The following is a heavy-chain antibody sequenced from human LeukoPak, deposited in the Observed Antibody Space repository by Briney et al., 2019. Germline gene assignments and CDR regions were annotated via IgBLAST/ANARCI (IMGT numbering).Heavy chain of an antibody. CDR3: ARLREIPVFGVVTKSTSYFDY. Sequence: GGSLRLSCAASGFTFTNYWMSWVRQAPGKGLELVANIKQDRSEKYYVDSVKGRFAISRDNAKNSLYLQMNSLRAEDTAVYYCARLREIPVFGVVTKSTSYFDYWGQGTLVTVSS. V-gene: IGHV3-7*01. CDR1: GFTFTNYW. D-gene: IGHD3-3*01. CDR2: IKQDRSEK. J-gene: IGHJ4*02.